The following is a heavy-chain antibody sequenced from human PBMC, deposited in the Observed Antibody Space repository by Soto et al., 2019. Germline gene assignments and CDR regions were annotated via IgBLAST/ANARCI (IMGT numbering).Heavy chain of an antibody. V-gene: IGHV1-2*02. CDR2: INPNSGGT. D-gene: IGHD3-22*01. CDR1: GYTFTGYY. CDR3: ARRSSGYYDLYYGMDV. Sequence: QVQLVQSGAEVKKPGASVKVSCKASGYTFTGYYMHWVRQAPGQGLEWMGWINPNSGGTNYAQKFQGRVTMTRDTSISTAYMELSRLRSDDTAVYYCARRSSGYYDLYYGMDVGGQGTTVTVSS. J-gene: IGHJ6*02.